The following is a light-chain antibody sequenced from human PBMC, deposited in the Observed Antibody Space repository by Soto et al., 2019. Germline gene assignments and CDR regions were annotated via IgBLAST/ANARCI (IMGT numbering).Light chain of an antibody. CDR3: QQYNNWPPDRT. V-gene: IGKV3-15*01. Sequence: EIVMTQSPATPSVSPGERATLSCRASQSVGSNLAWYQQKPGQAPRLLIYGASTRATGIPARFSGSGSGTEFTLAISSVQSEDFALYFCQQYNNWPPDRTFGQGTKVEIK. CDR2: GAS. J-gene: IGKJ1*01. CDR1: QSVGSN.